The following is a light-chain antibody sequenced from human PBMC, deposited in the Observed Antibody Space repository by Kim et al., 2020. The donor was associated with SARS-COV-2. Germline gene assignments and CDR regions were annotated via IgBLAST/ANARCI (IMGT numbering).Light chain of an antibody. Sequence: KTVHWYHQRPGQAPVLVIYYNVDRPSGIPERFSGSKSGNTATLSISKVEAGDEADYYCQVWDDGTAHVVFGGGTQLTVL. V-gene: IGLV3-21*04. CDR2: YNV. J-gene: IGLJ2*01. CDR1: KT. CDR3: QVWDDGTAHVV.